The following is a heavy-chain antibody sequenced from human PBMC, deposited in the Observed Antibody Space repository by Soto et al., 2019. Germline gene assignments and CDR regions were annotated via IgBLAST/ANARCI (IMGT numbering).Heavy chain of an antibody. CDR2: IYYSGST. J-gene: IGHJ4*02. CDR1: GGSISSGGYY. CDR3: ARGQQLEQYYFDY. V-gene: IGHV4-31*03. D-gene: IGHD6-13*01. Sequence: SETLSLTCTVSGGSISSGGYYWSWIRQHPGKGLEWIGYIYYSGSTYYNPSLKSRVTISVDTSKNQFSLKLSSVTAADTAVHYCARGQQLEQYYFDYWGQGTLVTVSS.